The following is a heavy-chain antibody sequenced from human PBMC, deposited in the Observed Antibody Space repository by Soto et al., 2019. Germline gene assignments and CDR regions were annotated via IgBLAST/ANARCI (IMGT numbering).Heavy chain of an antibody. D-gene: IGHD6-13*01. J-gene: IGHJ4*02. Sequence: EVQLVESGGALVQPGGPLSLPVAASGFTFITYWINWFRQAPGKGLLWVSRINSDGSSTSYADSVKARFTSSRDNAKNTLYLQMHRLRAEDTAVYYCARDGYVWAAGPPKYWGQGTLVTVSS. CDR1: GFTFITYW. CDR2: INSDGSST. V-gene: IGHV3-74*01. CDR3: ARDGYVWAAGPPKY.